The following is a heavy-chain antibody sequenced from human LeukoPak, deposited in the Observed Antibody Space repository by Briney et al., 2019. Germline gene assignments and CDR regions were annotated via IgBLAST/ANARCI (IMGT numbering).Heavy chain of an antibody. J-gene: IGHJ4*02. V-gene: IGHV4-34*01. CDR1: GGSISSYY. Sequence: SETLSLTCTVSGGSISSYYWSWIRQPPGKGLEWIGEINHSGSTNYNPSLKSRVTISVDTSKNQFSLKLSSVTAADTAVYYCARRDIANRYWGQGTLVTVSS. CDR3: ARRDIANRY. D-gene: IGHD2-15*01. CDR2: INHSGST.